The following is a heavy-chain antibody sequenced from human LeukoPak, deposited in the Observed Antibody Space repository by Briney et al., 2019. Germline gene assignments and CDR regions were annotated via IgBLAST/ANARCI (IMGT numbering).Heavy chain of an antibody. CDR1: GFTFSNFL. V-gene: IGHV3-74*01. CDR3: ARSVSNAFDI. CDR2: INSDGTTT. D-gene: IGHD5/OR15-5a*01. J-gene: IGHJ3*02. Sequence: GGSLRLSCAASGFTFSNFLMHWVRQAPGKGLVWVSRINSDGTTTTHADSVRGRFTVSRDNAKNTLYLQMSSLRAEDTAVYFCARSVSNAFDIWGQGTMVTVSS.